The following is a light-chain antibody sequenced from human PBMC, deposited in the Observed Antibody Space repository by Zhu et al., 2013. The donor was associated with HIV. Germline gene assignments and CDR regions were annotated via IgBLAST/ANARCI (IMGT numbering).Light chain of an antibody. CDR1: QGIRND. J-gene: IGKJ2*01. CDR2: DAS. Sequence: TQMTQSPSSLSASVGDRVTITCRASQGIRNDLGWYQQKPGKAPKLLIYDASSLQSGVPSRFSGSGSGTDFTLTISRLEPEDFAVYYCQHYGTPPYTFGQGTKVEIK. CDR3: QHYGTPPYT. V-gene: IGKV1-6*01.